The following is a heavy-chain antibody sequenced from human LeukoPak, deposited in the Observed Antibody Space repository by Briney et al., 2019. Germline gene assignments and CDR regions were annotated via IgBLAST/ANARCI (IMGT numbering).Heavy chain of an antibody. CDR1: GFTFSSYS. J-gene: IGHJ5*02. CDR2: ISSSSSCI. CDR3: AREDIAVAGTYFDP. V-gene: IGHV3-21*01. D-gene: IGHD6-19*01. Sequence: PGGSLRLSCAASGFTFSSYSMNWVRQAPGKGLEWVSSISSSSSCIYYADSVKGRFTISRDNAKNSLYLQMNSLRAEDTAVYYCAREDIAVAGTYFDPWGQGTLVTVSS.